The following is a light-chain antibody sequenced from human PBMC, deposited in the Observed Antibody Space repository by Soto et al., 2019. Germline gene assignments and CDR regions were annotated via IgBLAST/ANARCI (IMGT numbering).Light chain of an antibody. V-gene: IGKV3-15*01. CDR1: QSVSSN. CDR2: GAS. CDR3: QQYNNWWT. Sequence: EIVMTQSPATLSVSPGERATLSCMASQSVSSNLAWYQQKPGQAPRLLIYGASTRATGIPARFSGSGSGAEFTLTISSLQSEDFAVYYCQQYNNWWTFGQGTKV. J-gene: IGKJ1*01.